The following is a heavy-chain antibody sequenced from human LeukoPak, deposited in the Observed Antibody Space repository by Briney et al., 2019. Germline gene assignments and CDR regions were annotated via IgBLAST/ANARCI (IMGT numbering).Heavy chain of an antibody. CDR1: GYTFTTYD. Sequence: ASEKVSCKASGYTFTTYDISWVRQAPGQGLEWMGWISGYNGNTKYAQKVQGRVTMTIDTSTSTAYMEVRSLRSDDTAVYYCARDSCSSSSCYNDYWGQGTLVTVSS. J-gene: IGHJ4*02. V-gene: IGHV1-18*01. CDR2: ISGYNGNT. D-gene: IGHD2-2*02. CDR3: ARDSCSSSSCYNDY.